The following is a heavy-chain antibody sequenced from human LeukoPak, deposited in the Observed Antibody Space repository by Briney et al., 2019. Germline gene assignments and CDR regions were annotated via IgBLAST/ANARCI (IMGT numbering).Heavy chain of an antibody. V-gene: IGHV3-7*02. Sequence: GGSLRLSCAASGFTFSNYWMNWVRQAPGKGLEWVANINQDGSEKYYVDSVKGRFTISRDNAKNSLFLQMNSLRAEDTAVYYCARRTFPNDAFDVWGQGTVVTVSS. CDR3: ARRTFPNDAFDV. CDR2: INQDGSEK. CDR1: GFTFSNYW. D-gene: IGHD1-7*01. J-gene: IGHJ3*01.